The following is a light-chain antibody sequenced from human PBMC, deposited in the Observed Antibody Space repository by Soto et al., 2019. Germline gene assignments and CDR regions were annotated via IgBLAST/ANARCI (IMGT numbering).Light chain of an antibody. Sequence: DVVMTQTPLSLSVAPGQPASISCKSSQSLLHITGETFLFWYLQKPGQPPQLLIYEVSTRVSGVPDRFSGSGSGTDLTLEISRVETDDVGIYYCMQSTQLPPTFGQGTRLEIK. CDR1: QSLLHITGETF. CDR3: MQSTQLPPT. V-gene: IGKV2D-29*01. CDR2: EVS. J-gene: IGKJ5*01.